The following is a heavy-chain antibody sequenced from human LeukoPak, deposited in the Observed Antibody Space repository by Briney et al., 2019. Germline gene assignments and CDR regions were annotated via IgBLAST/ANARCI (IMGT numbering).Heavy chain of an antibody. CDR1: GGTFSSYA. CDR2: IIPILGIA. CDR3: ASLLWFGESNTTYYYYGMDV. Sequence: SVKVSCKASGGTFSSYAISWVRQAPGQGLEWMGRIIPILGIANYAQKFQGRVTITADKSTSTAYMELSSLRSEDTAVYYCASLLWFGESNTTYYYYGMDVWGQGTTVTVSS. J-gene: IGHJ6*02. D-gene: IGHD3-10*01. V-gene: IGHV1-69*04.